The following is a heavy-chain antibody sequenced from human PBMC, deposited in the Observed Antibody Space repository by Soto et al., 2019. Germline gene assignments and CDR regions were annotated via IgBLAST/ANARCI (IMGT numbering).Heavy chain of an antibody. Sequence: PGGSLRLSCAGSGLTFRNDWLSWVRQAPGKGLEWVANINQDGSERYYVDSVRGRFTISRDNVENSLYLQLNSLRPEDTGVYYCAVYGYGVSAAAYWGQGTLVTVSS. CDR1: GLTFRNDW. J-gene: IGHJ4*02. CDR3: AVYGYGVSAAAY. CDR2: INQDGSER. D-gene: IGHD4-17*01. V-gene: IGHV3-7*03.